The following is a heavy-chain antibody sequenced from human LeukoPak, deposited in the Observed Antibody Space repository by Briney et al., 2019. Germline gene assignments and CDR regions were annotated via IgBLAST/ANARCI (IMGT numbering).Heavy chain of an antibody. V-gene: IGHV3-23*01. J-gene: IGHJ5*02. CDR3: AKGAEIDL. CDR1: GFIFRDVW. D-gene: IGHD3-16*01. Sequence: PGGSLRLSCAGSGFIFRDVWMSWVRQAPGKGLEWVSAVTGPGDTTYYADSVKGRFFMSREDSKTTVYLQMNSLRAEDTAIYYCAKGAEIDLWGQGTLVTVSS. CDR2: VTGPGDTT.